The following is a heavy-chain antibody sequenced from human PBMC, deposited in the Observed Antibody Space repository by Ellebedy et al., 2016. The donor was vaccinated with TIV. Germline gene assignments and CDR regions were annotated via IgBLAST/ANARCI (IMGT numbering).Heavy chain of an antibody. CDR2: ISYDGSNK. CDR1: GFTFSTYG. D-gene: IGHD4-23*01. Sequence: GESLKISXAASGFTFSTYGMHWVRQAPGKGLEWVAVISYDGSNKYYADSVKGRFTTFRDNSKNTLYLHMNSLRAEDTAVYYCAKDGGVYGGNGNDAFDMWGQGTMVTVSS. V-gene: IGHV3-30*18. CDR3: AKDGGVYGGNGNDAFDM. J-gene: IGHJ3*02.